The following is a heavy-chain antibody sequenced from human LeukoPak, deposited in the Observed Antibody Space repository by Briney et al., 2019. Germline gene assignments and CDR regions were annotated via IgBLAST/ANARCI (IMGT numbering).Heavy chain of an antibody. J-gene: IGHJ4*02. Sequence: PSETLSLTCTVSGGSISSSSYYWGWIRQPPGKGLEWIGSIYYSGSTYYNPSLKSRVTISVDTSKNQFSLKLSSVTAADTAVYYCARVDRGFLAFDYWGQGTLVTVSS. D-gene: IGHD2-2*03. CDR1: GGSISSSSYY. CDR2: IYYSGST. V-gene: IGHV4-39*07. CDR3: ARVDRGFLAFDY.